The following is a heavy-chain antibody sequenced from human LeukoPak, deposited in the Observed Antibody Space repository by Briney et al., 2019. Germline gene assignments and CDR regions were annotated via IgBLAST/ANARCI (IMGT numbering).Heavy chain of an antibody. Sequence: SETLSLTCIVSGDSLSPYYWNWIRQTPEKGLEWIGYVYSTGSTYYNPSLKSRVTISVDTSKNQFSLNLKSVTAADAAVYYCARAKGGSYGFNFESWGQGTRVSVSS. V-gene: IGHV4-59*12. J-gene: IGHJ4*02. CDR1: GDSLSPYY. CDR3: ARAKGGSYGFNFES. CDR2: VYSTGST. D-gene: IGHD1-26*01.